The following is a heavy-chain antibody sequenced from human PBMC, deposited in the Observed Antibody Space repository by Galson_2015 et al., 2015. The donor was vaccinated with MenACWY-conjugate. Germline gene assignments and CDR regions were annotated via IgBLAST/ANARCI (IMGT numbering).Heavy chain of an antibody. CDR2: INAGTGST. D-gene: IGHD3-10*01. Sequence: SVKVSCKASEYTFTSFAMHWVRQAPGQSLEWMGWINAGTGSTKYSQKFQGRVTITSDTSAKTAYMELSRLSSEDTAVYYCARSPRDYTSGSYSFYHWGQGTLVTVSS. V-gene: IGHV1-3*01. CDR3: ARSPRDYTSGSYSFYH. CDR1: EYTFTSFA. J-gene: IGHJ1*01.